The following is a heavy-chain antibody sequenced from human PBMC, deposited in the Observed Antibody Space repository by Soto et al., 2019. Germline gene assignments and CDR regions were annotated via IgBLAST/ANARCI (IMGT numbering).Heavy chain of an antibody. CDR2: INPNTSGT. J-gene: IGHJ6*02. D-gene: IGHD5-12*01. Sequence: QVQLAQSGAEVKKPGASVKVSCKASGYTFTGFYMHWVRQAPGQGPEWMGWINPNTSGTSYAQKFQGWVTLTRDTSINTAYMELSRLSSDDTAVYYCARDLWGYSGIKGYFYGMDVWGQGTTVTISS. CDR1: GYTFTGFY. V-gene: IGHV1-2*04. CDR3: ARDLWGYSGIKGYFYGMDV.